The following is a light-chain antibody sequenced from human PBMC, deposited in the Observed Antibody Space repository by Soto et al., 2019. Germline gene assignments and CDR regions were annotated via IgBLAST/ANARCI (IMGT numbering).Light chain of an antibody. J-gene: IGLJ1*01. Sequence: QSVLTQPAFMSGSPGQSITISCTGTSSDVGGYNYVSWYQQHPGKAPKLMIYEVSNRPSGVSNRFSGSKSGNTASLTISGLQAEDEADYYCSSYTSSSTLVFGTGTKVTVL. V-gene: IGLV2-14*01. CDR1: SSDVGGYNY. CDR3: SSYTSSSTLV. CDR2: EVS.